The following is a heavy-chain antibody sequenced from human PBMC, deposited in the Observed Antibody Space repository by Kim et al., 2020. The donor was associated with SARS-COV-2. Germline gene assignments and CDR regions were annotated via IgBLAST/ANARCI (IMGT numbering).Heavy chain of an antibody. Sequence: YYADSVKGRFTISRDNSKNTLYRQMNGLRAEDTAVYYCAKVTTVTRNFDSWGQGNLVTVSS. CDR3: AKVTTVTRNFDS. J-gene: IGHJ5*01. D-gene: IGHD4-17*01. V-gene: IGHV3-23*01.